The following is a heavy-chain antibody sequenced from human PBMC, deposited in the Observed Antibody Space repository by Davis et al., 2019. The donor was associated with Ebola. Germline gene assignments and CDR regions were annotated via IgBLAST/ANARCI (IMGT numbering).Heavy chain of an antibody. D-gene: IGHD1-26*01. J-gene: IGHJ4*02. CDR3: ARGMGTTGRDYFDF. CDR1: GDSTSSDGFF. Sequence: LRLSCTVAGDSTSSDGFFWNWIRQPPGKGLEWLGFIHYTGQTYPNSSLRSRLTMSVDPSENQFYLSLASVTAADTAVYYCARGMGTTGRDYFDFWGQGTRVTVSS. V-gene: IGHV4-30-4*08. CDR2: IHYTGQT.